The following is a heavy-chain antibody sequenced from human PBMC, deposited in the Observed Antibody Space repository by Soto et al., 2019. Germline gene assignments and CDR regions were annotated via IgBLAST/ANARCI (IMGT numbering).Heavy chain of an antibody. CDR2: ITDSSDTV. Sequence: GGSLRLSCVASGFSLSNYNMNWVRQAPGKGLEWVSYITDSSDTVHYADSVRGRFTISRDNAESSLYLQMNSLRDEDTAVYFCARDFGHGYYLDYWGRGTLVTVSS. CDR1: GFSLSNYN. V-gene: IGHV3-48*02. J-gene: IGHJ4*02. CDR3: ARDFGHGYYLDY. D-gene: IGHD3-3*01.